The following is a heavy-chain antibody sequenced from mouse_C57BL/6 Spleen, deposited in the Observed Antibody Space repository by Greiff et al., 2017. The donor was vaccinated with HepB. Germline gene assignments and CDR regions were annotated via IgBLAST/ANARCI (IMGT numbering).Heavy chain of an antibody. V-gene: IGHV5-6*01. D-gene: IGHD2-4*01. CDR1: GFTFSSYG. J-gene: IGHJ1*03. CDR3: ARQRAMITTWYFDV. CDR2: ISSGGSYT. Sequence: EVQVAESGGDLVKPGGSLKLSCAASGFTFSSYGMSWVRQTPDKRLEWVATISSGGSYTYYPDSVKGRFTISRDNAKNTLYLQMSSLKSEDTAMYYCARQRAMITTWYFDVWGTGTTVTVSS.